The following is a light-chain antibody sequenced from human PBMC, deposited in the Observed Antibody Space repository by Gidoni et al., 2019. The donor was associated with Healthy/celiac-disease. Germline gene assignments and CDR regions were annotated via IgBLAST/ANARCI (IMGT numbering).Light chain of an antibody. CDR1: QSISSY. CDR3: HQSYGTPLT. CDR2: AAS. Sequence: DIHMTQSPSSLSASVGGRVTITCRASQSISSYFNWYQQKPGKAPKLQIYAASSLQSGVPSRFSGSGSGTEFTLTISSLHPEAFATSYCHQSYGTPLTFGGGTKVEIK. V-gene: IGKV1-39*01. J-gene: IGKJ4*01.